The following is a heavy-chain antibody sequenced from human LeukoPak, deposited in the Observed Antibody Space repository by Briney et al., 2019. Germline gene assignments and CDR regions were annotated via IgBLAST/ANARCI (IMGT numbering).Heavy chain of an antibody. CDR3: ARGPRYYDILTGYRYYGMDV. CDR1: GFTFRSYW. CDR2: IKEDGNEK. J-gene: IGHJ6*02. V-gene: IGHV3-7*01. D-gene: IGHD3-9*01. Sequence: GGSLRLSCAASGFTFRSYWMSWVRQAPGKGLEWVANIKEDGNEKYYVDSVKGRFTISRDNAKNSLYLQMNSLRAEDTAVYYCARGPRYYDILTGYRYYGMDVWGQGTTVTVSS.